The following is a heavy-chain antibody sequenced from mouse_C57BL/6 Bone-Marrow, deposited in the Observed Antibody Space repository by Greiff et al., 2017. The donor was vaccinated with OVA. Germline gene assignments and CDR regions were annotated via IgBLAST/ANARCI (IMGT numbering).Heavy chain of an antibody. J-gene: IGHJ2*01. CDR2: IWPGGGT. V-gene: IGHV2-9-1*01. CDR3: ARGYFVY. CDR1: GFSLTSYA. Sequence: VQVVESGPGLVAPSQSLSITCTVSGFSLTSYAISWVRQPPGKGLEWLGVIWPGGGTNYNSALLSRLSISKDNSKSHVFLKMNSLQTDDTARYYCARGYFVYWGQGTTLTVSS.